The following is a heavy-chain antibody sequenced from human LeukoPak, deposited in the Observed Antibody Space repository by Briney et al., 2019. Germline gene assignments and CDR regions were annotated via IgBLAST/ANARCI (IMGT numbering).Heavy chain of an antibody. CDR3: ARDPSSYYYDSSGFYYFDY. D-gene: IGHD3-22*01. Sequence: PGGSLRLACAASGFTFSSYSMNWVRQAPGKGLEWVSSISSSSSYIYDADSVKGRFTISRDNAKNSLYLQMNSLRAEDTAVYYCARDPSSYYYDSSGFYYFDYWGQGTLVTVSS. CDR2: ISSSSSYI. CDR1: GFTFSSYS. J-gene: IGHJ4*02. V-gene: IGHV3-21*01.